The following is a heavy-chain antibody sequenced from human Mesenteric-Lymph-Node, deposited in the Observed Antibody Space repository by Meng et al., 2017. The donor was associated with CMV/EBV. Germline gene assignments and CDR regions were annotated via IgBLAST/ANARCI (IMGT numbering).Heavy chain of an antibody. CDR3: AKGSGATRGAFDI. D-gene: IGHD1-26*01. J-gene: IGHJ3*02. V-gene: IGHV3-23*03. CDR2: IYSGGSST. CDR1: GFTFSSYA. Sequence: LSLTCAASGFTFSSYAMSWVRQAPGKGLEWVSVIYSGGSSTYYADSVKGRFTISRDNSKNTLYLQMNSLRAEDTAVYYCAKGSGATRGAFDIWGQGTMVTVSS.